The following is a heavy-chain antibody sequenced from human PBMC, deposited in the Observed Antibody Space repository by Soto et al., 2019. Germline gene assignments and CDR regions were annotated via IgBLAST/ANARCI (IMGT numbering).Heavy chain of an antibody. CDR2: INHSGST. V-gene: IGHV4-34*01. Sequence: SETLSLTCAVYGGSFSGYYWSWIRQPPGKGLEWIGEINHSGSTNYNPSLKSRVTISVDTSKNQFSLKLSSVTAADTAVYYCARGCVLRYFDWLSLTYYFDYWGQGTLVTVS. CDR3: ARGCVLRYFDWLSLTYYFDY. CDR1: GGSFSGYY. D-gene: IGHD3-9*01. J-gene: IGHJ4*02.